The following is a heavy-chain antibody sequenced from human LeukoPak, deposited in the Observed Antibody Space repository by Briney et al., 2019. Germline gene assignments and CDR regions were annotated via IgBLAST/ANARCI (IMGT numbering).Heavy chain of an antibody. Sequence: GRSLRLSCAASGFTFSSYAMHWVRQAPGKGLEWVSSLSGSGNSIYYADSVKGRFTISRDNSNNTLYLQMKSLRAEDMAVYYCAKGSITAARYDSWGQGTLVAVSS. V-gene: IGHV3-23*01. CDR1: GFTFSSYA. CDR2: LSGSGNSI. CDR3: AKGSITAARYDS. D-gene: IGHD6-6*01. J-gene: IGHJ5*01.